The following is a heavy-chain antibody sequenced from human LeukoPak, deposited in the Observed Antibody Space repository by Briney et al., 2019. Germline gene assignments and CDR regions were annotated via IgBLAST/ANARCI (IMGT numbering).Heavy chain of an antibody. CDR1: GGSFSGYY. D-gene: IGHD5-24*01. J-gene: IGHJ3*02. V-gene: IGHV4-34*01. CDR3: ARAPGWLQLSGAFDI. Sequence: SETLSLTCAVYGGSFSGYYWSWVRQPPGKGRGWLGSIYYSGSTYYNPSLKSRVTISVDTSKNQFSLKLSSVTGADTAVYYCARAPGWLQLSGAFDIWDQGTMVTVSS. CDR2: IYYSGST.